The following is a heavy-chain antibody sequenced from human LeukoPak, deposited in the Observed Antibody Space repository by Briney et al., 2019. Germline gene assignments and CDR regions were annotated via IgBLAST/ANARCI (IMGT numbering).Heavy chain of an antibody. CDR2: MNPNSGNT. D-gene: IGHD3-10*01. CDR3: ARAVGTRPGSGSPIDY. Sequence: GASVKVSCKASGYTFTSYDINWVRQATGQGLEWMGWMNPNSGNTGYAQKFQGRVTMTRNTSISTAYMELSSLRSEDTAVYYCARAVGTRPGSGSPIDYWGQGTLVTVSS. J-gene: IGHJ4*02. CDR1: GYTFTSYD. V-gene: IGHV1-8*01.